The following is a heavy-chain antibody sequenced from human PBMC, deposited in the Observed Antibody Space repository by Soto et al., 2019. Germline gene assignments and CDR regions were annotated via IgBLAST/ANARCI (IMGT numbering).Heavy chain of an antibody. CDR1: GYSFTSYW. D-gene: IGHD5-12*01. CDR3: ARQEVVGTKDYYYYGMDV. J-gene: IGHJ6*02. V-gene: IGHV5-10-1*01. CDR2: IDPSDSYT. Sequence: GESLKISCKGSGYSFTSYWISWVRQMPGKGLEWMGRIDPSDSYTNYSPSFQGHVTISADKSISTAYLQWSSLKASDTAMYYCARQEVVGTKDYYYYGMDVWGQGTTVTVSS.